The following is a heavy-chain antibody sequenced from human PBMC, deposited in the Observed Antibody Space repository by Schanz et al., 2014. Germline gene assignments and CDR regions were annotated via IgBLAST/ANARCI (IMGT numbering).Heavy chain of an antibody. Sequence: QVQLQQWGAGLLKPSETLSLTCAVSGGSFSGYYWSWIRQPPDTGLEWIGEINQSGDTNYNPSLKSRVPITFDTSNNKFSLKLRSVTAADTAVYYCARLYCSTPGCYVSPNGFAKDYWGQGTLVTVSS. V-gene: IGHV4-34*01. CDR3: ARLYCSTPGCYVSPNGFAKDY. D-gene: IGHD2-2*01. J-gene: IGHJ4*02. CDR2: INQSGDT. CDR1: GGSFSGYY.